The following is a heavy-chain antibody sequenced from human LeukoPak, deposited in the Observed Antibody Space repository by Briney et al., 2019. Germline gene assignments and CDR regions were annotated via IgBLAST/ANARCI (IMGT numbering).Heavy chain of an antibody. J-gene: IGHJ3*02. CDR1: GASISSTSYC. V-gene: IGHV4-61*09. CDR2: IHTSGST. D-gene: IGHD5-12*01. Sequence: SETLSLTCTVSGASISSTSYCWGWIRQPAGKGLEWIGHIHTSGSTYYNPSLKSRVTIAVETSKNQFSLKLSSVTAADKAVYYCARSCRILDIVATIRARLGGNGFDIWGQGTMVTVSS. CDR3: ARSCRILDIVATIRARLGGNGFDI.